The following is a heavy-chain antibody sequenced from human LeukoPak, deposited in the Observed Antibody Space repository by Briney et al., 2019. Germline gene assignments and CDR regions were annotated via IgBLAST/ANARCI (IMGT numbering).Heavy chain of an antibody. D-gene: IGHD2-15*01. Sequence: SETLSLTCTVSGGSISSYYWSWIRQPPEKGLEWIGYIYYSGSTNYNPSLKSRVTISVDTSKNQFSLKLSSVTAADTAVYYCAREEVVRSEGYYFDYWGQGTLVTVSS. CDR3: AREEVVRSEGYYFDY. J-gene: IGHJ4*02. V-gene: IGHV4-59*01. CDR2: IYYSGST. CDR1: GGSISSYY.